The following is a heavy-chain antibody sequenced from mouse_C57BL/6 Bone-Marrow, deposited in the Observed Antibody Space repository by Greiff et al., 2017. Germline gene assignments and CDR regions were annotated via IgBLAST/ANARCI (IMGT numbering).Heavy chain of an antibody. CDR3: ARLGKITSFVLDD. CDR1: GFNFNDYC. V-gene: IGHV14-2*01. J-gene: IGHJ2*01. CDR2: IDPEGGET. Sequence: VQLQQSGAELVKPGASVKLSCTASGFNFNDYCMPWVKQRPEQGLEWIGRIDPEGGETKYDPKFQGKATITADTSSNTAYLQLSSLTAEDTAVYYCARLGKITSFVLDDWGPGTTLTVAS. D-gene: IGHD2-4*01.